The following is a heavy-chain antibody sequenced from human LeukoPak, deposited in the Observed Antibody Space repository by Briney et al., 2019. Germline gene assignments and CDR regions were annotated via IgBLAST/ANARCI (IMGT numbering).Heavy chain of an antibody. CDR3: ARSDSESFDP. D-gene: IGHD2-21*02. V-gene: IGHV4-39*07. CDR2: IYYSGST. CDR1: GGSISTSSYY. J-gene: IGHJ5*02. Sequence: SETLSLTCTVSGGSISTSSYYWGWIRQPPGKGLEWIGSIYYSGSTNYNPSLKGRVTMSVDTPKNQFSLKLTSVTAADTAVYYCARSDSESFDPWGQGTLVTVSS.